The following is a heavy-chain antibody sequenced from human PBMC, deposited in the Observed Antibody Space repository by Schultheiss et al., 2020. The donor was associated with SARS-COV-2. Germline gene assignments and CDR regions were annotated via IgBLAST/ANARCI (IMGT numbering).Heavy chain of an antibody. CDR1: GGSLSRSSYY. J-gene: IGHJ5*02. V-gene: IGHV4-39*02. CDR2: VYTSGST. CDR3: ARGQVDVNMMLVVIGFANWFDP. D-gene: IGHD3-22*01. Sequence: SETLSLTCSVSGGSLSRSSYYWGWVRQSPGKGLEWIGSVYTSGSTSHNPALRSRVTISVDTSKNQFSLKLSSVTAADTAVYYCARGQVDVNMMLVVIGFANWFDPWGQGTLVTVSS.